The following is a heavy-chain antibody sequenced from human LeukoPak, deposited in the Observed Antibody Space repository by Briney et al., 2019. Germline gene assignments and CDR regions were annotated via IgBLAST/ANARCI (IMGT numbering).Heavy chain of an antibody. V-gene: IGHV1-8*01. Sequence: ASVKVACKASGYTFTNYDINWVRQATGQGLVWVGWMNPNSGNTGYAQKFQGRVAMTWNTSISTAYMDLSSLRSEDTALYYCARGLRREQQLLRAFDYWGQGTLVTVSS. CDR2: MNPNSGNT. CDR3: ARGLRREQQLLRAFDY. CDR1: GYTFTNYD. J-gene: IGHJ4*02. D-gene: IGHD6-13*01.